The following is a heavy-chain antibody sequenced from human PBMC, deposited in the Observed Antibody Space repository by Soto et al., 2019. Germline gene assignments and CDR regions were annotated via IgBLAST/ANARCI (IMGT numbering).Heavy chain of an antibody. D-gene: IGHD2-15*01. CDR1: GFTFSSYA. CDR3: ARDGGVVVVADDAFDI. CDR2: ISYDGSNK. Sequence: QVQLVESGGGVVQPGRSLRLSCAASGFTFSSYAMHWVRQAPGKGLEWVAVISYDGSNKYYADSVKGRFTISSDNSKNTLYLQMNSLRAEDTAVYYCARDGGVVVVADDAFDIWGQGTMVTVSS. J-gene: IGHJ3*02. V-gene: IGHV3-30-3*01.